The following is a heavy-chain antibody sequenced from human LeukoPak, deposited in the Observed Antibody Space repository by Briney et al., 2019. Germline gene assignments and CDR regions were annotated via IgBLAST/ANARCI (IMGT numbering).Heavy chain of an antibody. CDR2: INPNSGGT. V-gene: IGHV1-2*02. CDR1: GYTFTGYY. CDR3: ARDYYDSSGYFGVSDSGNAFDI. Sequence: ASVKVSCKASGYTFTGYYMHWVRQAPGQGLEWMGWINPNSGGTNYAQKFQGRVTMTRDTSISTAYMELSRLRSDDTAVYYCARDYYDSSGYFGVSDSGNAFDIWGQGTMVTVSS. D-gene: IGHD3-22*01. J-gene: IGHJ3*02.